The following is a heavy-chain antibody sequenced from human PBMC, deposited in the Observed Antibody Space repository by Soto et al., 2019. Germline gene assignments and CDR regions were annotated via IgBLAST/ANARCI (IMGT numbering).Heavy chain of an antibody. J-gene: IGHJ6*02. V-gene: IGHV1-69*13. Sequence: ASVKVSCKASGGSFSSYAISWVRQAPGQGLEWMGGIIPVFGTANYAQKFQGRVTITADESTSTVYMELSSLRSEDTAVYYCARGSGDYYGMDVWGQGTTVTVSS. CDR3: ARGSGDYYGMDV. CDR1: GGSFSSYA. CDR2: IIPVFGTA. D-gene: IGHD2-8*02.